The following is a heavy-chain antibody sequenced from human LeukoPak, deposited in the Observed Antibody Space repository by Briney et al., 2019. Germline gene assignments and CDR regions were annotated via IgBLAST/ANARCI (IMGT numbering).Heavy chain of an antibody. V-gene: IGHV4-59*01. D-gene: IGHD6-13*01. J-gene: IGHJ4*02. CDR3: ARDGGSSWSHGYFDY. Sequence: SETLSLTCTVSGGSISSYYWSWIRQPPGEGLEWIGYIYYSGSTNYNPSLKSRVTISVDTSKNQFSLKLSSVTAADTAAYYCARDGGSSWSHGYFDYWGQGTLVTVSS. CDR2: IYYSGST. CDR1: GGSISSYY.